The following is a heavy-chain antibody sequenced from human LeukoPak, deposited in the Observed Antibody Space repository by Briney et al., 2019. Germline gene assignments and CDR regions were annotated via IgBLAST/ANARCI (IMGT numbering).Heavy chain of an antibody. CDR3: ARAPFEWELVVAFDI. CDR1: GFTFSSYA. D-gene: IGHD1-26*01. J-gene: IGHJ3*02. V-gene: IGHV3-23*01. CDR2: ISGSGGST. Sequence: GGSLRLSCAASGFTFSSYAMSWVRQAPGKGLEWVPAISGSGGSTYYADSVKGRFTISRDNSKNTLYLQMNSLRAEDTAVYYCARAPFEWELVVAFDIWGQGTMVTVSS.